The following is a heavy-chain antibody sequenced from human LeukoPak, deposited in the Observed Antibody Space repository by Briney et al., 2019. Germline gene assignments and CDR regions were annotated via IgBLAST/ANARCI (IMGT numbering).Heavy chain of an antibody. J-gene: IGHJ5*02. CDR2: INTNTGNP. CDR3: ARGARRNTAMVGNWFDP. Sequence: GASVKVSCKASGYTFTSYAMNWVRQAPGQGLEWMGWINTNTGNPTYAQGFTGRFVFSLDTSVSTAYLQISSLKAEDTAVYYCARGARRNTAMVGNWFDPWGQGTLVTVSS. CDR1: GYTFTSYA. V-gene: IGHV7-4-1*02. D-gene: IGHD5-18*01.